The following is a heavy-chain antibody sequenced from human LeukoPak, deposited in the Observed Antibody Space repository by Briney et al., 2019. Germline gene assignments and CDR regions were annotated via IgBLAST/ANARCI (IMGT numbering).Heavy chain of an antibody. J-gene: IGHJ1*01. CDR2: IYHSGRT. V-gene: IGHV4-39*01. CDR1: GDSVSRSDSY. Sequence: SETLSLTCSVSGDSVSRSDSYWDWIRQPPGKGLEWIGTIYHSGRTYYSPSLKSRVTMSVDPSNNQFSLNLRSVTTADTAVYYCARRRYYDGSGYLEWGQGTLLSVSS. CDR3: ARRRYYDGSGYLE. D-gene: IGHD3-22*01.